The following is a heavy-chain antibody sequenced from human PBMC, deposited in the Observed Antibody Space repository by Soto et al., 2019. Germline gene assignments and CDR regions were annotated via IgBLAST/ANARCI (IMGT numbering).Heavy chain of an antibody. V-gene: IGHV1-24*01. CDR3: ATASTAFIAAAGTGWFDP. J-gene: IGHJ5*02. D-gene: IGHD6-13*01. Sequence: ASVKVSCKVSGYTLTELSMHWVRQAPGKGLEWMGGFDPEDGETIYAQKFQGRVTMTEDTSTDTAYMELSSLRSEDTAVYYCATASTAFIAAAGTGWFDPWGQGTLVTVSS. CDR1: GYTLTELS. CDR2: FDPEDGET.